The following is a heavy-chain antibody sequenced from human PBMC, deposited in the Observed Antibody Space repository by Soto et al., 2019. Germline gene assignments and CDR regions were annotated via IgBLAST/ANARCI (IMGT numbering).Heavy chain of an antibody. V-gene: IGHV4-31*03. CDR2: IYYSGST. Sequence: SETLSLTCTVSGGSISSGGYYWSWIRQHPGKGLEWIGYIYYSGSTYYNPSLKSRVTISVDTSKNQFSLKLSSVIAADTAVYYCARDSQDIVVVPAAMEVGYGMDVWGQGTTVT. CDR1: GGSISSGGYY. CDR3: ARDSQDIVVVPAAMEVGYGMDV. J-gene: IGHJ6*02. D-gene: IGHD2-2*01.